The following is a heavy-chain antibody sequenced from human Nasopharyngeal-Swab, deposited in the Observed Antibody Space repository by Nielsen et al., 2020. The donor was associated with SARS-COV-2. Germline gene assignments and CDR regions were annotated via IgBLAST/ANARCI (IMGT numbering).Heavy chain of an antibody. CDR2: IYPGDSDT. Sequence: RQAPGTCLECVGIIYPGDSDTRYSPPFQGQVTISGVNSISTTYLQWSSLKASDTAMYYCARRGGERRPLDYWGQGTLVTVSS. J-gene: IGHJ4*02. D-gene: IGHD3-16*01. V-gene: IGHV5-51*06. CDR3: ARRGGERRPLDY.